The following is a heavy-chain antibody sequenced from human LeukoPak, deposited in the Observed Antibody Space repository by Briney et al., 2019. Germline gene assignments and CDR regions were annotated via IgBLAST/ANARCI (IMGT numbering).Heavy chain of an antibody. CDR2: INPNSGGT. D-gene: IGHD6-6*01. Sequence: ASVKVSCKASGYTFTGYYMHWVRQAPGQGLEWMGWINPNSGGTNYAQKFQGRVTMTRDTSISTAYMELSRLRSDDTAVYYCARGGIASIAAQTRPMDVWGKGTTVTVSS. CDR3: ARGGIASIAAQTRPMDV. V-gene: IGHV1-2*02. J-gene: IGHJ6*03. CDR1: GYTFTGYY.